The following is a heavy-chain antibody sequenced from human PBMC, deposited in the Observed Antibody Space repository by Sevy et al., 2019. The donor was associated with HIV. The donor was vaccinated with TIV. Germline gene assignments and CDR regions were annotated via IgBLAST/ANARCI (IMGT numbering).Heavy chain of an antibody. Sequence: EGSLRLSCAASGFTLSSSGMTWVRQAPGKGLEWVSSITPNGGYTYYADSVKGRFAISRDNSQSTLYLLMNSLRVEDTAVYYCAKRGDYGGSYFDHWGRGALVTVSS. V-gene: IGHV3-23*01. D-gene: IGHD4-17*01. CDR1: GFTLSSSG. CDR2: ITPNGGYT. J-gene: IGHJ4*02. CDR3: AKRGDYGGSYFDH.